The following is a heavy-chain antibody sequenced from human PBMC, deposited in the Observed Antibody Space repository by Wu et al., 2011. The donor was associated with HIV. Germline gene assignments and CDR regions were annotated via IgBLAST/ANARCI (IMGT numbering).Heavy chain of an antibody. CDR1: GGAFTNSA. CDR3: ARSGVSAEYYFYYLNV. V-gene: IGHV1-69*14. CDR2: ILPMFGST. D-gene: IGHD2-2*01. Sequence: QVQLVQSGSEVKKPGSSVKVSCKASGGAFTNSALSWVRQAPGQGLEWMGGILPMFGSTNYARKFQGRVTIIADKSATTVYMELRSLRSEDTAMYYCARSGVSAEYYFYYLNVWGKGTTVTVSS. J-gene: IGHJ6*03.